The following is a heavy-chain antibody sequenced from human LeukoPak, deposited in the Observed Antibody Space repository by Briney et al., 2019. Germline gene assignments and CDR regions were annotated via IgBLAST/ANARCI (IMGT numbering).Heavy chain of an antibody. V-gene: IGHV4-34*01. Sequence: SETLSLTCAVYGGSFSGYYWSWIRQPPGKGLEWIGEINHSGSTNYNPSLKSRVTISVDTSKNQFSLKLSSVTAADTAVYYCARGARFQSISTGVTMVRGTRRPLLYGMDVWGQGTTVTVSS. CDR2: INHSGST. J-gene: IGHJ6*02. CDR3: ARGARFQSISTGVTMVRGTRRPLLYGMDV. D-gene: IGHD3-10*01. CDR1: GGSFSGYY.